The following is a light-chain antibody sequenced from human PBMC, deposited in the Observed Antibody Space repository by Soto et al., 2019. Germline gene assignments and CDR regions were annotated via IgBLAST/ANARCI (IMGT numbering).Light chain of an antibody. CDR2: DAS. CDR1: QTIYTW. J-gene: IGKJ1*01. Sequence: DIQMTQSPSSLSASVGDRVTITCRASQTIYTWLAWYQQKPGRAPKLLIYDASTLESWVPSRFSGSGSGTEFTLTISSLQPDDFATYYCQQYKTYWTFGPGTKVDIK. V-gene: IGKV1-5*01. CDR3: QQYKTYWT.